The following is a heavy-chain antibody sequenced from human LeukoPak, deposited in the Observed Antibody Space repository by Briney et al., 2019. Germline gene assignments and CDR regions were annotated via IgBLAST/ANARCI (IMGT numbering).Heavy chain of an antibody. CDR3: AKAWIQLWFGAFDI. CDR1: GFTFSSYA. CDR2: ISGSGGST. V-gene: IGHV3-23*01. J-gene: IGHJ3*02. Sequence: PGRSLRLSCAASGFTFSSYAMSWVRQAPGKGLEWVSAISGSGGSTYYADSVKGRFTIPRDNSKNTLYLQMNSLRAEDTAVYYCAKAWIQLWFGAFDIWGQGTMVTVSS. D-gene: IGHD5-18*01.